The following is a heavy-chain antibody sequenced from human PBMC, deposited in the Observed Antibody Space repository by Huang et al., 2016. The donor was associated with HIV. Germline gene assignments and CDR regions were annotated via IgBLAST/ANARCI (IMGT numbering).Heavy chain of an antibody. V-gene: IGHV1-46*01. CDR1: GYTFTSYY. CDR2: INPSGGST. CDR3: ASLSPVTTDAFDI. J-gene: IGHJ3*02. Sequence: QVQLVQSGAEVKKPGASVKVSCKASGYTFTSYYMHWVRQAPGQGLEWMGIINPSGGSTSYAQKFKGRVTMTRDTSTSTVYMELSSLRSEDTAVYYCASLSPVTTDAFDIWGQGTMVTVSS. D-gene: IGHD4-4*01.